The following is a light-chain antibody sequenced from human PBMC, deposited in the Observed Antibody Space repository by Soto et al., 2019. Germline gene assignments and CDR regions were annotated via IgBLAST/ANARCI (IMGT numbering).Light chain of an antibody. CDR2: GAS. Sequence: EVVMTQSPATLSVSPGERATLSCRASQSVNANLAWYQQKPGQAPRLLIHGASNRATGIPARFSGSGFGTEFILTLRSLQSEDFAVYYCQQYNTCLWTFGQGTKVEI. CDR3: QQYNTCLWT. J-gene: IGKJ1*01. V-gene: IGKV3-15*01. CDR1: QSVNAN.